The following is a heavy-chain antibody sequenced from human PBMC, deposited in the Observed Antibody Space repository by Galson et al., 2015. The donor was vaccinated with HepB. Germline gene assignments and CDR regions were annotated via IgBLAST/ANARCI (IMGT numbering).Heavy chain of an antibody. V-gene: IGHV1-3*01. CDR2: INAGNGNP. D-gene: IGHD2-2*01. CDR1: GYTFTNYA. J-gene: IGHJ6*02. CDR3: ARVYCSSASCYVFYYGLDV. Sequence: SVKVSCKASGYTFTNYAIHWVRQVPGPRLEWMGWINAGNGNPRYAHNFQGRLTLTRDTSATTAYMELSSLRSEDTAVYYCARVYCSSASCYVFYYGLDVWGQGTTVTVSS.